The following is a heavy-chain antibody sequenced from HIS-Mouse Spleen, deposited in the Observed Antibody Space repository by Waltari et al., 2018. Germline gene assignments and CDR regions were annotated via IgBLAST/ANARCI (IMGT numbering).Heavy chain of an antibody. CDR3: ARDVPNWGAFDI. V-gene: IGHV1-2*02. D-gene: IGHD7-27*01. CDR2: INPNSGGT. J-gene: IGHJ3*02. Sequence: QVQLVQSGAEVKKPGAAVKVSGKDSVTTFTGYYLHWVRQAPGQGLEWMGWINPNSGGTNYAQKFQGRVTMTRDTSISTAYMELSRLRSDDTAVYYCARDVPNWGAFDIWGQGTMVTVSS. CDR1: VTTFTGYY.